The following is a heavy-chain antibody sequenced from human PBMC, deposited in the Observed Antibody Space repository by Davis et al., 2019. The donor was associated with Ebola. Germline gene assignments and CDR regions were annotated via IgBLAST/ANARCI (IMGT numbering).Heavy chain of an antibody. Sequence: KVSCKGSGYSFTSYWIGWVRQMPGKGLEWMGIIYPGDSDTRYSPSFQGQVTISADKSICTAYLQWSSLKASDSAMYYCGRRWDASGSWDYWGQGTLVTVSS. V-gene: IGHV5-51*01. J-gene: IGHJ4*02. CDR2: IYPGDSDT. CDR1: GYSFTSYW. CDR3: GRRWDASGSWDY. D-gene: IGHD1-26*01.